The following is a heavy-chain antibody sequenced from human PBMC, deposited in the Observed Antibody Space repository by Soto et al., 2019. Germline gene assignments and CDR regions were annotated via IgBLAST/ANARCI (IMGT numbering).Heavy chain of an antibody. V-gene: IGHV3-23*01. CDR2: ISGSGGST. CDR1: GFTFSSYA. D-gene: IGHD5-12*01. J-gene: IGHJ4*02. Sequence: GGSLRLSCAASGFTFSSYAMSWVRQAPGKGLEWVSAISGSGGSTYYADSVKGWFTISRDNSKNTLYLQMNSLRAEDTAVYYCAKDLHSGYDWPFDYWGQGTLVTVSS. CDR3: AKDLHSGYDWPFDY.